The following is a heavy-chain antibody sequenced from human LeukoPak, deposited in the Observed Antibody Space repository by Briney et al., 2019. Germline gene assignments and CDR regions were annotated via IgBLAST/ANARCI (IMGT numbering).Heavy chain of an antibody. D-gene: IGHD1-26*01. CDR3: AGDAGGRGSHFDY. J-gene: IGHJ4*02. V-gene: IGHV3-7*01. CDR1: GFTFSSYW. CDR2: IKQDGSEK. Sequence: PGGSLRLSCAASGFTFSSYWMSWVRQAPGKGLEWVANIKQDGSEKYYVDSVKGRFTISRDNAKNSLYLQMNSLRAEDTAVYYCAGDAGGRGSHFDYWGQGTLVTVSS.